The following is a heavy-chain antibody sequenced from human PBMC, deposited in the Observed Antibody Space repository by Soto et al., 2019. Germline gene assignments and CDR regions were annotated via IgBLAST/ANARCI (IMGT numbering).Heavy chain of an antibody. D-gene: IGHD3-3*01. CDR1: GFTFRSYT. Sequence: PWGSLRLSCAASGFTFRSYTMHWVRQAPGKGLEGVSFIANDGSNKDDADSVKVRFTISRDNSKNTLYLQMNSLRPEDTAVYYCAREEAKHNFGYYCYFPMDXWGQESRVPAS. CDR2: IANDGSNK. CDR3: AREEAKHNFGYYCYFPMDX. J-gene: IGHJ6*02. V-gene: IGHV3-30*04.